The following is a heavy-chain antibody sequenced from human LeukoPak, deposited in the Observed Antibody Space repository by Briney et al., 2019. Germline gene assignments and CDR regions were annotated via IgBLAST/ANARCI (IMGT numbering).Heavy chain of an antibody. J-gene: IGHJ4*02. Sequence: GGSLRLSCSASGFIFSSYYMHWVRQAPGKGLEWVSYISSSSSTIHYADSVKGRFTISRDNAKNSLYLHMNSLRDEDTAVYYCARKGDPSGLGYWGQGTLVTVS. V-gene: IGHV3-48*02. CDR2: ISSSSSTI. CDR3: ARKGDPSGLGY. D-gene: IGHD3-10*01. CDR1: GFIFSSYY.